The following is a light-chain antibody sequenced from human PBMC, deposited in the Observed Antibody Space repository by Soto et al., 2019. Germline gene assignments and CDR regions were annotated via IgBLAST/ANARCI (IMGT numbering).Light chain of an antibody. V-gene: IGKV3-20*01. J-gene: IGKJ1*01. CDR3: QHYDSSPQR. CDR1: QSVSSSY. CDR2: GAS. Sequence: EIVLTQSPGTLSLSPGERATLSCRASQSVSSSYLAWYQQKPGQAPRLLIYGASSRATGIPDRFSGSGSGTDFTLTISRLEPEDLAVYYCQHYDSSPQRFGQGTKVDSK.